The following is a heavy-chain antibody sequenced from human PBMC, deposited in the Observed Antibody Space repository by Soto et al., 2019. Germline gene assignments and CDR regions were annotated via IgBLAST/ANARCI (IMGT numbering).Heavy chain of an antibody. CDR1: GGTFSSYA. D-gene: IGHD3-22*01. CDR2: IIPIFGTA. Sequence: SVKVSCKASGGTFSSYAISWVRQAPGQGLEWMGGIIPIFGTANYAQKFQGRVTITADESTSTAYMELSSLRSEDTAVYYCARDSDSREYYYDSSGYYYGGFDPWGQGTLVTVSS. J-gene: IGHJ5*02. CDR3: ARDSDSREYYYDSSGYYYGGFDP. V-gene: IGHV1-69*13.